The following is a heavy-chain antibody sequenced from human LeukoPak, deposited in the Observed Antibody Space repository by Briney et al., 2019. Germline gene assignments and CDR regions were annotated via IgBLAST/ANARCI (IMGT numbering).Heavy chain of an antibody. V-gene: IGHV4-4*08. Sequence: SETLSLTCTVSGDSISTYYWNWIRQPPGKGLEWIGYIHNSVTTNYNPSLKSRVTISVDTSKNQFSLKLSSVTAADTAVYYCARDIVVIQSPGAFDIWGQGTMVTVSS. J-gene: IGHJ3*02. CDR1: GDSISTYY. CDR3: ARDIVVIQSPGAFDI. CDR2: IHNSVTT. D-gene: IGHD1-26*01.